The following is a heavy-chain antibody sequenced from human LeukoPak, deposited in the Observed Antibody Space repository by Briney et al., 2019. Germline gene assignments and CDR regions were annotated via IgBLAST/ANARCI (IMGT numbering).Heavy chain of an antibody. CDR1: GGSISSGGYS. J-gene: IGHJ3*02. V-gene: IGHV4-30-2*01. CDR3: ARELRDHRGAFDT. Sequence: PSETLSLTCAVSGGSISSGGYSWSWIRQPPGKGLEWIGYIYHSGSTYYNPSLKSRVTISVDRSKNQFSLRLSSVTAADTAIYHCARELRDHRGAFDTWGQGTSVIVSS. CDR2: IYHSGST. D-gene: IGHD4-17*01.